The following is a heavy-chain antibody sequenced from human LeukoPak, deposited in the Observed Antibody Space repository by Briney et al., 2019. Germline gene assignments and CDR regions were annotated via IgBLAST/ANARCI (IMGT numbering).Heavy chain of an antibody. CDR3: ARWVTMIVVDSPPYDAFDI. D-gene: IGHD3-22*01. CDR1: GFTFSSYE. CDR2: ISSSGSTI. V-gene: IGHV3-48*03. Sequence: GGSLRLSCAASGFTFSSYEMNWVRQAPGKGLEWVSYISSSGSTIYYADSVKGRFTISRDNAKNSLYLQMNSLRAEDTAVYYCARWVTMIVVDSPPYDAFDIWGQGTMVTVSS. J-gene: IGHJ3*02.